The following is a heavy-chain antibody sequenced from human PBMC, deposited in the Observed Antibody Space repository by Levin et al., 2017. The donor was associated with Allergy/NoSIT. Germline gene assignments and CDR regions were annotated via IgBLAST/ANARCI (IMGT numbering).Heavy chain of an antibody. D-gene: IGHD2-2*03. CDR1: GFTFSDYR. CDR3: AGGNGYCSGTSCYDDWFDP. Sequence: GESLKISCAASGFTFSDYRMNWVRQAPGKGPEWVSSISSSGIYIFYADSVKGRFTISRDNARDSLDLEMNNLRVEDPAVYYCAGGNGYCSGTSCYDDWFDPWGQGTLVTVSS. CDR2: ISSSGIYI. J-gene: IGHJ5*02. V-gene: IGHV3-21*01.